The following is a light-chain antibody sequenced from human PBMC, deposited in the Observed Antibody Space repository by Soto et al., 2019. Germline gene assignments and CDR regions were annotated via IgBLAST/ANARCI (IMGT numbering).Light chain of an antibody. CDR2: DVS. CDR1: SSDVGSYNY. V-gene: IGLV2-14*01. J-gene: IGLJ1*01. CDR3: SSYTSSSTQV. Sequence: QSALTQPASVSGSPGQSITISCTGTSSDVGSYNYVSWYLQHPGKAPKLMIYDVSNRPSGVSNRFSGFKSGNTASLTISGLQAEDEADYYCSSYTSSSTQVFGTGTKVTVL.